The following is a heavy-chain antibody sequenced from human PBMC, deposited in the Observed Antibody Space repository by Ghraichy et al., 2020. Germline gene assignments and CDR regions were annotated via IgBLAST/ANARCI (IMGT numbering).Heavy chain of an antibody. CDR1: GFTFSIYS. CDR3: AREGSGSYAQAFDH. CDR2: ISGTNGRD. V-gene: IGHV3-21*01. D-gene: IGHD1-26*01. Sequence: GGSLRLSCAASGFTFSIYSMNWVRQAPGKGLEWVSSISGTNGRDYDAGSGKGRFTISRDNAKNSLYLQMNSLRAEDTVVYYCAREGSGSYAQAFDHWGQGILGAVSS. J-gene: IGHJ4*02.